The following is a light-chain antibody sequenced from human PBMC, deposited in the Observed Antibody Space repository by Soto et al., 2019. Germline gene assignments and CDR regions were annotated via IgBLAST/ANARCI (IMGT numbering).Light chain of an antibody. CDR3: CSYAGSYTV. J-gene: IGLJ3*02. CDR2: DVS. CDR1: SSDVGGYND. V-gene: IGLV2-11*01. Sequence: QSVLTQPRSVSGSPGQSVTISCTGTSSDVGGYNDVSWYQQHPGKAPKLIIYDVSKRPSGVPDRFSGSKSGNTASLTISGLQAEDEADYYCCSYAGSYTVFGGGTKLTVL.